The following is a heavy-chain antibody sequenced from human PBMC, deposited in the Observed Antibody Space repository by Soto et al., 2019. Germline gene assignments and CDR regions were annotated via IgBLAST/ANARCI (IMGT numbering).Heavy chain of an antibody. D-gene: IGHD3-9*01. V-gene: IGHV1-18*01. J-gene: IGHJ4*02. CDR3: ARDYYDILPGWRDDQQFDY. CDR2: ISAYNGNT. Sequence: VQLVQSGAEVKKPGASVKVSCKASGYTFTSYGISWVRQAPGQGLEWMGWISAYNGNTNYAQKLQGRVTMTTDTSTSTAQMELRSLRSDDTAVYYCARDYYDILPGWRDDQQFDYWGQGTLVTVSS. CDR1: GYTFTSYG.